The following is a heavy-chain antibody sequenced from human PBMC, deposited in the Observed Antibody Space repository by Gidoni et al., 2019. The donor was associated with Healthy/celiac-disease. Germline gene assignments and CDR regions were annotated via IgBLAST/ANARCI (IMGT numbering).Heavy chain of an antibody. J-gene: IGHJ6*02. Sequence: EVQLVQSGAEVKKPGESLKISGKGSGYSLTSYWIGWVRQMPGKGLEWMGIISTGDSDTRYSPSFQGQVTISADKSISTAYLQWSSLKASDTAMYYCASQTRIPAATYYYYGMDVWGQGTTVTVSS. CDR1: GYSLTSYW. D-gene: IGHD2-2*01. CDR2: ISTGDSDT. CDR3: ASQTRIPAATYYYYGMDV. V-gene: IGHV5-51*01.